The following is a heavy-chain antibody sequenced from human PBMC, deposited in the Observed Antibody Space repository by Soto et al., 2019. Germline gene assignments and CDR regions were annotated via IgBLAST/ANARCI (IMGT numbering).Heavy chain of an antibody. CDR3: ARGGPLGYCSSTSCPPYYMDV. V-gene: IGHV1-8*01. Sequence: ASVKVSCKASGYTFTSYDINWVRQATGQGLEWMGWMNPNSGNTGYAQKFQGRVTMTRSTSISTAYMELSSLRSEDTAVYYCARGGPLGYCSSTSCPPYYMDVWGKGTTVTVSS. J-gene: IGHJ6*03. D-gene: IGHD2-2*01. CDR2: MNPNSGNT. CDR1: GYTFTSYD.